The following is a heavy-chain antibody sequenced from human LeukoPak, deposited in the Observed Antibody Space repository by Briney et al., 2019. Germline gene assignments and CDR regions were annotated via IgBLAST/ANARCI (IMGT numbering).Heavy chain of an antibody. J-gene: IGHJ3*02. CDR1: GYTFTGYY. Sequence: GASAKVSCKASGYTFTGYYMHWVRQAPGQGLEWMGWINPNSGGTNYAQKFQGWVTMTRDTSISTAYMELNSLRAEDTAVYYCARAPFPPRLVVVMEPGAFDIWGQGTMVTVSS. CDR2: INPNSGGT. CDR3: ARAPFPPRLVVVMEPGAFDI. D-gene: IGHD3-22*01. V-gene: IGHV1-2*04.